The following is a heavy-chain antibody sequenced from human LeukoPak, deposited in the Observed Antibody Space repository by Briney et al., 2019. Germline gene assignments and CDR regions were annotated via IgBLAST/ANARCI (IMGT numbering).Heavy chain of an antibody. CDR2: IYYSGST. CDR1: GGSFSGYY. D-gene: IGHD2-15*01. CDR3: ARDIRYCRGGSCYSSDLDY. Sequence: SETLSLTCAVYGGSFSGYYWSWIRQPPGKGLEWIGSIYYSGSTYYNPSLKSRVTISVDTSKNHFSLKLSSVTAADTAVYYCARDIRYCRGGSCYSSDLDYWGQGTLVTVSS. J-gene: IGHJ4*02. V-gene: IGHV4-34*01.